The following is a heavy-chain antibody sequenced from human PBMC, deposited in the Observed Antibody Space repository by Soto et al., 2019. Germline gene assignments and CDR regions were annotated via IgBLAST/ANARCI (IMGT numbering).Heavy chain of an antibody. Sequence: GGSLRLSCAASGFTFSSYSRNWVRQAPGKGLEWVSSISSSSSYIYYADSVKGRFTISRDNAKNSLYLQMNSLRAEDTAVYYCAREPYDYGDYVSSGMDVGGQGTTVTV. CDR1: GFTFSSYS. D-gene: IGHD4-17*01. V-gene: IGHV3-21*01. J-gene: IGHJ6*02. CDR2: ISSSSSYI. CDR3: AREPYDYGDYVSSGMDV.